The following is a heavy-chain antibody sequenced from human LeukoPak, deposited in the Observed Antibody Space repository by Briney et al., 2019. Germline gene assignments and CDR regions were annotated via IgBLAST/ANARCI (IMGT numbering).Heavy chain of an antibody. V-gene: IGHV3-7*02. CDR1: RFIFTGYW. CDR2: INQDGSEK. D-gene: IGHD5-18*01. J-gene: IGHJ4*02. Sequence: AGGSLRLSCAASRFIFTGYWMSWVCQAPGKGLEWVANINQDGSEKYYVDSVKGRFTISRDNAKNSLYLQMNSLRAEDTAVYFCARVRTAMTNHLDYWGQGTLVTVSS. CDR3: ARVRTAMTNHLDY.